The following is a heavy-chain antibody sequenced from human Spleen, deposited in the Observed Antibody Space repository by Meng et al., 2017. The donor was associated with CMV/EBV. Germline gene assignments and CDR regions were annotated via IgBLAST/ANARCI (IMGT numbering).Heavy chain of an antibody. CDR3: ARSDFWSGYYCFDQ. CDR1: GGSISSYY. D-gene: IGHD3-3*01. CDR2: IYYTGST. Sequence: SETLSLTCTVSGGSISSYYWSWIRQPPGKGLEWIGYIYYTGSTNYNPSLRSRVTMSVETSRNQFSLKLSSVTAADTAVYYCARSDFWSGYYCFDQWGQGTLVTVSS. V-gene: IGHV4-59*01. J-gene: IGHJ4*02.